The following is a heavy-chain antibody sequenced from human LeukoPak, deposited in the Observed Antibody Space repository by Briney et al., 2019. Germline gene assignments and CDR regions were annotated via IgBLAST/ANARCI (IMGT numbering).Heavy chain of an antibody. CDR3: ARGLSYADY. D-gene: IGHD5-18*01. CDR2: ISSAGSYI. CDR1: GLIFSSYS. V-gene: IGHV3-21*01. J-gene: IGHJ4*02. Sequence: GGSLRLSCAASGLIFSSYSMNWVRQAPGKGLEWVSSISSAGSYIYYADSVKGRFTISRDNAKNSPYLQMNGLRAEDTAVYYCARGLSYADYWGQGTLVTVSS.